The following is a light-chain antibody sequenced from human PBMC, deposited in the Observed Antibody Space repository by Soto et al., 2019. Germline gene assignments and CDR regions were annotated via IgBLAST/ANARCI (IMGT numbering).Light chain of an antibody. J-gene: IGKJ1*01. Sequence: EIVLTQSPGTLSLSPGERATLSCRASQSVSSSYLAWYQQKPGRAPRLLIYGASSRATGIPARFSGSGSGTEFTLTISSLQSEDFAVYYCQQYLITPWTFGQGTKVDIK. CDR2: GAS. CDR1: QSVSSSY. CDR3: QQYLITPWT. V-gene: IGKV3-20*01.